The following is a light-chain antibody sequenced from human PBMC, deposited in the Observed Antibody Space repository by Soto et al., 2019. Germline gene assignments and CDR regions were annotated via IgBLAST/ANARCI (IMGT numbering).Light chain of an antibody. V-gene: IGKV3-15*01. CDR2: AAS. CDR3: QQYNKWPPIT. CDR1: QRVSGD. Sequence: EIVMTQSPATLSVSPGERGTLSCRARQRVSGDLGWYQKKPGQPPRLLIYAASTRATGMPDRFSGSGSGTEFTLTISSLQSEDFAVYYCQQYNKWPPITFGQGTRLEIK. J-gene: IGKJ5*01.